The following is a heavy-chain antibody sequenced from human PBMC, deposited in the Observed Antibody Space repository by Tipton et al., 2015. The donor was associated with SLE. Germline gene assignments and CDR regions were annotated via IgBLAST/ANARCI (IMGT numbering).Heavy chain of an antibody. CDR3: ARSSALDI. Sequence: SLRLSCAASGFSISDYYMNWIRQAPGKGLEWVSYISSNGKTIYYGDSVQGRFTISRDNAKNTLYLQMNSLRAEDTAVYYCARSSALDIWGQGTMVTVSS. CDR1: GFSISDYY. J-gene: IGHJ3*02. V-gene: IGHV3-11*04. CDR2: ISSNGKTI.